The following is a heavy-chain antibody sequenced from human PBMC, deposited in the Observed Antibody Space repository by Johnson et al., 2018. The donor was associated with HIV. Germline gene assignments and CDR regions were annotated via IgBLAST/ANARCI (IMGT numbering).Heavy chain of an antibody. D-gene: IGHD5-18*01. V-gene: IGHV3-NL1*01. CDR1: GFTFDDYA. Sequence: QVQLVESGGGLVQPGRSLRLSCAASGFTFDDYAMHWVRQAPGKGLEWVSIIYSGGSTYYADSVKGRFIISRDNSKNTLYLQMNSLRAEDTAVYYCAKVMGYIYGLYFDAFDIWGQGTMVTVS. CDR2: IYSGGST. J-gene: IGHJ3*02. CDR3: AKVMGYIYGLYFDAFDI.